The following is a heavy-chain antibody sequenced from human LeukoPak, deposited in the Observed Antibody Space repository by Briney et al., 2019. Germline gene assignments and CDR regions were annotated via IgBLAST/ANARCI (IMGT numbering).Heavy chain of an antibody. Sequence: PGGSLRLSCAASGLTFSSYAMHWVRQAPGKGLEWVAVISYDGSNKYYADSVKGRFTISRDNSKNTLYLQMNSLRAEDTAVYYCARDSDPVLFGVVTHFDYWGQGTLVTVSS. CDR2: ISYDGSNK. CDR1: GLTFSSYA. V-gene: IGHV3-30*04. CDR3: ARDSDPVLFGVVTHFDY. J-gene: IGHJ4*02. D-gene: IGHD3-3*01.